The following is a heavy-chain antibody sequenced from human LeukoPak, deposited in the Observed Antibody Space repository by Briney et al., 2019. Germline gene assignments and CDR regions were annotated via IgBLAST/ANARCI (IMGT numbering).Heavy chain of an antibody. J-gene: IGHJ4*02. D-gene: IGHD3-22*01. V-gene: IGHV4-61*02. CDR1: GGSISSGSYY. Sequence: PSETLSPTCTVSGGSISSGSYYWSWIRQPAGKGLEWIGRIYTSGSTNYNPSLKSRVTISVDTSKNQFSLKLSSVTAADTAVYYCARTYDTTRRDYWGQGTLVTVSS. CDR2: IYTSGST. CDR3: ARTYDTTRRDY.